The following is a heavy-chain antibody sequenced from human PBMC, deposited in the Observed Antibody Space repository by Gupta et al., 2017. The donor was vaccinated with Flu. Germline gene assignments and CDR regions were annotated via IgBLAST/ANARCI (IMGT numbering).Heavy chain of an antibody. Sequence: VQLVESGGGLVEPGGSLRLSCAAAGFSFSDYTMRWVRQAPGKGLEWVSSINSDSVYIYYADSVRGRFTISRDNAEDSLFLQMNSLGAEDTAIYYCARDYDSTSYYGLDVWGQGTAVTVSS. CDR2: INSDSVYI. CDR1: GFSFSDYT. J-gene: IGHJ6*02. CDR3: ARDYDSTSYYGLDV. D-gene: IGHD3-22*01. V-gene: IGHV3-21*02.